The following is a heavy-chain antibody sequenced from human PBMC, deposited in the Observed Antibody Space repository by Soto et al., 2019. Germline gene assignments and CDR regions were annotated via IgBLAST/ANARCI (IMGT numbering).Heavy chain of an antibody. J-gene: IGHJ6*02. Sequence: QVQPVQSGSEVKKPGSSVRVSCKTGSFYAVSWVRQAPGQGLEWMGGLIPVFDTPSYAQKFQGRVTITADESKSTAYMELSSLRSEDTALYYCASTPVTGRYSYYGMDAWDQGIAVTASS. CDR1: SFYA. V-gene: IGHV1-69*01. CDR2: LIPVFDTP. CDR3: ASTPVTGRYSYYGMDA. D-gene: IGHD4-4*01.